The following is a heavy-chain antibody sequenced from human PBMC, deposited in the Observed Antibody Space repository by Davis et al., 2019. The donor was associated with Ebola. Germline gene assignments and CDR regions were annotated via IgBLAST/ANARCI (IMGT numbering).Heavy chain of an antibody. V-gene: IGHV4-61*08. Sequence: PSETLSLTCAVSGGSISSGGYSWSWIRQPPGKGLEWIGYIYYSESTNYNPSLKSRVTISVDTSKNQFSLKLSSVTAADTAVYYCARVAIYYYYYYMDVWGKGTTVTVSS. CDR3: ARVAIYYYYYYMDV. D-gene: IGHD5-12*01. CDR1: GGSISSGGYS. CDR2: IYYSEST. J-gene: IGHJ6*03.